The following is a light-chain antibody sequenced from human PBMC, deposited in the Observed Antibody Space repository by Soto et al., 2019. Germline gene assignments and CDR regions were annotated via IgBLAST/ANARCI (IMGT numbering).Light chain of an antibody. CDR2: GVT. Sequence: QSVLAQPPSASGSPGQSVTISCTGSGSDIGAYNFVSWYQQHPGKAPKLMIFGVTERPSGVPDRFSGSKSGNTASLTVSGLQADDEAVYYCYSYAGRNIWVFGGGTKVTDL. V-gene: IGLV2-8*01. J-gene: IGLJ3*02. CDR3: YSYAGRNIWV. CDR1: GSDIGAYNF.